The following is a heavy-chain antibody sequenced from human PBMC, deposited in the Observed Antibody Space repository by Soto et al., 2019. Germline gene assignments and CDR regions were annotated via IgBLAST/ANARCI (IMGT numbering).Heavy chain of an antibody. CDR1: GFTLSRYS. D-gene: IGHD2-21*02. CDR3: ARALAYCGGDCYSAPDAFDV. J-gene: IGHJ3*01. V-gene: IGHV3-21*01. Sequence: PGGSLRLSCAASGFTLSRYSMNWVRQAPGKGLEWVSSISSSSSYIYYADSLKGRFTISRDNAKNSLYLQMNSLRAEDTAVYYCARALAYCGGDCYSAPDAFDVWGQGTMVTVSS. CDR2: ISSSSSYI.